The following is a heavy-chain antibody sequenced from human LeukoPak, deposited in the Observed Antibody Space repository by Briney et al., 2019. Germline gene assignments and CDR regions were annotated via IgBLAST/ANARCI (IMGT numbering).Heavy chain of an antibody. V-gene: IGHV3-21*01. D-gene: IGHD2/OR15-2a*01. CDR1: GFTFSSYS. J-gene: IGHJ4*02. CDR2: ISSSSSYI. Sequence: PGGSLKLSCAASGFTFSSYSMNWVRQAPGKGLEWVSSISSSSSYIYYADSVKGRFTISRDNAKNSLYLQMNSLRAEDTAVYYCAREKSMSGPPYYWGQGTLVTVSS. CDR3: AREKSMSGPPYY.